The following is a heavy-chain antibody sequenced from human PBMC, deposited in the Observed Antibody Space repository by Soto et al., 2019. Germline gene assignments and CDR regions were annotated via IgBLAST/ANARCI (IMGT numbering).Heavy chain of an antibody. J-gene: IGHJ4*02. V-gene: IGHV3-66*01. CDR1: GLTVSSNY. Sequence: GGSLRLSCASSGLTVSSNYMSWVRQAPGKGLEWVSVIYSGGSTYYADSVKGRFTISRDNSKNTLYLQMNSLRAEDTAVYYCARDGSGSYYNLDYWGQGTLVTVSS. D-gene: IGHD3-10*01. CDR2: IYSGGST. CDR3: ARDGSGSYYNLDY.